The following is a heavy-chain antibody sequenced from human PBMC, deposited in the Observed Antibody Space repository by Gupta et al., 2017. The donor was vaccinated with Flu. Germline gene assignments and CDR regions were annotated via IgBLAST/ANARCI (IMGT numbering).Heavy chain of an antibody. CDR2: ISGSGGST. D-gene: IGHD6-13*01. J-gene: IGHJ3*02. V-gene: IGHV3-23*01. CDR1: GFTFSSYA. Sequence: EVQLLESGGGLVQPGGSLRLSCAASGFTFSSYAMSWVRQAPGKGLEWVSAISGSGGSTYYADSVKGRFTISRDNSKNTLYLQMNSLRAEDTAVYYCAKDLEYSSSWFDAFDIWGQGTMVTVSS. CDR3: AKDLEYSSSWFDAFDI.